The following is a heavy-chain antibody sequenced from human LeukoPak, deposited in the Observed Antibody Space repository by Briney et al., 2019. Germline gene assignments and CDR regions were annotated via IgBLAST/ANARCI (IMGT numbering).Heavy chain of an antibody. CDR2: IKEDGSKT. V-gene: IGHV3-7*01. Sequence: GGSLRLSCAASGFTFSSYWMSWVRQAPGKGLEWVANIKEDGSKTYYMDSVKGRFTISRDNAQNSLYLQMNSLTAEDSVLYYCARDQGWLQFDYWGQGALATVSS. J-gene: IGHJ4*02. CDR3: ARDQGWLQFDY. D-gene: IGHD5-24*01. CDR1: GFTFSSYW.